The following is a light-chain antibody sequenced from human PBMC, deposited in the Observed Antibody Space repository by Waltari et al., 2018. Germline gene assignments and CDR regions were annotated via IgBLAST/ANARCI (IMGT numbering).Light chain of an antibody. V-gene: IGKV3-15*01. CDR3: QQYNNLPPGDT. J-gene: IGKJ1*01. Sequence: EIVMTQSPATLSVSPGERISLSCRASQNIYINVAWFQQKPGQPPRLLIYGASTRATGIPARFSGIGSGTEFTLTISSLQSEDFAVYYCQQYNNLPPGDTFGRGTKLDIK. CDR2: GAS. CDR1: QNIYIN.